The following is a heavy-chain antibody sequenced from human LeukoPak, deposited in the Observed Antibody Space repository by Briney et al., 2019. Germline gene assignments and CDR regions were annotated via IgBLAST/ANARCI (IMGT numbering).Heavy chain of an antibody. CDR1: GFTFSSYV. V-gene: IGHV3-30*04. J-gene: IGHJ4*02. D-gene: IGHD3-10*01. CDR3: ARDGGFTRGWTYGAGDY. CDR2: ISNDGSEK. Sequence: PGGSLRLSCAPSGFTFSSYVMHWVRQAPGKGLECVAEISNDGSEKYYADSVKGRFTISRDHSKNTLYLQMNSLGPEDTALYYCARDGGFTRGWTYGAGDYWGQGTLVAVSS.